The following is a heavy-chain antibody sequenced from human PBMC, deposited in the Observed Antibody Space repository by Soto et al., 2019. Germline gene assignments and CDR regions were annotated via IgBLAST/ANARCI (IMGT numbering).Heavy chain of an antibody. V-gene: IGHV3-23*01. J-gene: IGHJ4*02. D-gene: IGHD5-12*01. CDR2: ISANGDGT. CDR1: RFTFSSYA. Sequence: GGSLRLSCAASRFTFSSYAMSWVRQAPGKGLERVSAISANGDGTYYADSVKGRFIISRDNSMNTLWLQMSSLRAEDTVIYYYAKKNDAGGYHYPSFDHWGQGTQVTVSS. CDR3: AKKNDAGGYHYPSFDH.